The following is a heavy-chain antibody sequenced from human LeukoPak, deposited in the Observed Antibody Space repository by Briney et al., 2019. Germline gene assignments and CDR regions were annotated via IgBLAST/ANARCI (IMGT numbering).Heavy chain of an antibody. J-gene: IGHJ6*02. V-gene: IGHV3-30*18. Sequence: GSLRLSCAASGFTFSSYGMHWVRPGPGQGVEWGAVISYDGSNKYYADSVKGRFTISRDNSKNTLYLQMNSLRAEDTAVYYCAKDLGIAAAGYYYYGMDVWGQGTTVTVSS. D-gene: IGHD6-13*01. CDR3: AKDLGIAAAGYYYYGMDV. CDR1: GFTFSSYG. CDR2: ISYDGSNK.